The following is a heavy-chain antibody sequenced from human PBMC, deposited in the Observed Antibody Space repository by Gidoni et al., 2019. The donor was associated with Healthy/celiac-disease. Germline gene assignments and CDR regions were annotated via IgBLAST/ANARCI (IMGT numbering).Heavy chain of an antibody. V-gene: IGHV3-23*01. CDR2: MSGSGSRT. Sequence: EVPLLESGCGLVQLGGFLRLPCAASGFTFSRYAMSWVRQAPGKGLELVRAMSGSGSRTDYADTVKGRFTTSRENSKNTLYLKRNSLRAEDTAVYYCARDSVRIMEPVGVYYYYGMDVWGQETTVTVSS. J-gene: IGHJ6*02. D-gene: IGHD3-3*01. CDR3: ARDSVRIMEPVGVYYYYGMDV. CDR1: GFTFSRYA.